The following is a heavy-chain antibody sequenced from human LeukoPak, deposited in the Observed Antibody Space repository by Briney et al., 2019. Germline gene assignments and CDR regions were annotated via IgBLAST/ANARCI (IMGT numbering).Heavy chain of an antibody. CDR2: IIPIFGTA. J-gene: IGHJ6*02. D-gene: IGHD4-17*01. CDR1: GGTFSSYA. Sequence: SVKVSCKASGGTFSSYAISWVRQAPGQGLEWMGGIIPIFGTASYAQKFQGRVTITADESTSTAYMELSSLRSEDTAVYHCASPVTTDYYYYGMDVWGQGTTVTVSS. V-gene: IGHV1-69*13. CDR3: ASPVTTDYYYYGMDV.